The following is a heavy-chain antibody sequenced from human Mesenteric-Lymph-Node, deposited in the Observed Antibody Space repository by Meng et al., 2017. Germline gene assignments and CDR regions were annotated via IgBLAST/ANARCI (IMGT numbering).Heavy chain of an antibody. Sequence: QVQLQESGPGLVKPSQTLSLTCTVSGGSISSGGYYWSWIRQHPGKGLEWIGYIYYSGSTYYNPSLKSRVTISVDTSKNQFSLKLSSVTAADTAVYYCARVGSIAAAGTLLWFDPWGQGTLVTVSS. V-gene: IGHV4-31*03. CDR1: GGSISSGGYY. D-gene: IGHD6-13*01. CDR2: IYYSGST. J-gene: IGHJ5*02. CDR3: ARVGSIAAAGTLLWFDP.